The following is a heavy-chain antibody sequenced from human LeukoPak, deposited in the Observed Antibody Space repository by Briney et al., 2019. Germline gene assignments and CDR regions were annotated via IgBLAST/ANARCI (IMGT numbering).Heavy chain of an antibody. CDR2: IRYDGSNK. CDR1: GFTFSSYG. CDR3: AKDAFPFGVAIPDYFDY. J-gene: IGHJ4*02. D-gene: IGHD3-3*01. V-gene: IGHV3-30*02. Sequence: GGSLRLSCAASGFTFSSYGMHWVRQAPGKGLEWVAFIRYDGSNKYYADSVKVRFTISRDNSKNTLYLQMNSLRAEDTAVYYCAKDAFPFGVAIPDYFDYWGQGTLVTVSS.